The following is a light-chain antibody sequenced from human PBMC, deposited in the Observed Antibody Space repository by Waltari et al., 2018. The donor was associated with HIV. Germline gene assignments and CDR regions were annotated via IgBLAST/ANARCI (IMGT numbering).Light chain of an antibody. V-gene: IGKV3-20*01. CDR3: QQYEASPPMYT. J-gene: IGKJ2*01. CDR2: DAS. CDR1: QTINSNY. Sequence: EPVLTPSPGTLSLSSGERATLSCRASQTINSNYLAWYQHKPGLPPRLLIYDASTRAAGIPDRFSGGGSGTDFTLTISRLEPEDFAIYFCQQYEASPPMYTFGQGTRLEV.